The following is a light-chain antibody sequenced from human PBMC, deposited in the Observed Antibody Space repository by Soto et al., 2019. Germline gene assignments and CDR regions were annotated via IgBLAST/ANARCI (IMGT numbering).Light chain of an antibody. V-gene: IGKV3-11*01. CDR3: QQRSNWPLT. J-gene: IGKJ4*01. CDR2: YAS. CDR1: QSVRNN. Sequence: EIMMTQSPATLSVSPGERATLSCRASQSVRNNLAWYQHKPGQVPRLLIYYASNRATGIPARFSGSGSGTDFTLTISSLEPEDFAVYYCQQRSNWPLTFGGGTKVEIK.